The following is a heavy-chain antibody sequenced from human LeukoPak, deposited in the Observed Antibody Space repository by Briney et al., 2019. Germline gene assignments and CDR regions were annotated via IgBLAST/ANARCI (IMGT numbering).Heavy chain of an antibody. Sequence: ASVKVSCKASGYAFAGYYMHWVRQAPGQGLEWMAWINPNSGGTDSAQKFQGRVTMTRDTSITTAYMELSGLRSDDTAVYYCARLVGGAVATIDYWGQGTLVTVSS. CDR1: GYAFAGYY. D-gene: IGHD6-19*01. J-gene: IGHJ4*02. CDR3: ARLVGGAVATIDY. CDR2: INPNSGGT. V-gene: IGHV1-2*02.